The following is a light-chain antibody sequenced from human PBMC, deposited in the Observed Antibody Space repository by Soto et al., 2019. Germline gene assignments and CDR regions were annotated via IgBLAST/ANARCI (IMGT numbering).Light chain of an antibody. CDR1: SSDVGSYNR. Sequence: SVVGQAASVCRSRWQSVTNSCTGTSSDVGSYNRVSWYQQPPGTAPKLMIYEVTNRPSGVPDRFSGSKSGNTASLTISGLQAEDEADYYCSSYTSSDTYVFGTGTKVTVL. J-gene: IGLJ1*01. CDR2: EVT. CDR3: SSYTSSDTYV. V-gene: IGLV2-18*02.